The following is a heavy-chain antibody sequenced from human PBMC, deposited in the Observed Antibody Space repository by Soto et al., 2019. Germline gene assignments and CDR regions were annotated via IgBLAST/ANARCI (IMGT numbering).Heavy chain of an antibody. V-gene: IGHV1-18*01. CDR2: ISAHNGNT. Sequence: GASVKVSCKGSGYGFTTYGITWVRQAPGQGLEWMAWISAHNGNTNYAQKLQGRVTVTRDTSTSTAYMELSSLRSEDTAVYYCARVPPTYGDKNAGYWGQGTLVTVSS. D-gene: IGHD4-17*01. J-gene: IGHJ4*02. CDR1: GYGFTTYG. CDR3: ARVPPTYGDKNAGY.